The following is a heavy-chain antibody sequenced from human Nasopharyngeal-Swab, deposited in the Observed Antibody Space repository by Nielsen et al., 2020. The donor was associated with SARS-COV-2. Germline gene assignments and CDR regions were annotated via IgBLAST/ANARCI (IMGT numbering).Heavy chain of an antibody. J-gene: IGHJ4*02. CDR3: ARGSCSSTSCYTQYYFDY. CDR1: GFTFRSYW. Sequence: GGFLRFSCAASGFTFRSYWMSWVRQAPGKGLEWVANIKQDGSEKYYVDSVKGRFTISRDNAKNSLYLQMNSLRAEDTAVYYCARGSCSSTSCYTQYYFDYWGQGTLVTVSS. D-gene: IGHD2-2*02. V-gene: IGHV3-7*01. CDR2: IKQDGSEK.